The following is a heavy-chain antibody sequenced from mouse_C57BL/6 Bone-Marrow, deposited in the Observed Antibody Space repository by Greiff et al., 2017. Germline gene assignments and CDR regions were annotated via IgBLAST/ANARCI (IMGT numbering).Heavy chain of an antibody. CDR2: IDPSDSYT. V-gene: IGHV1-69*01. CDR1: GYTFTSYW. CDR3: ARDKLGRGFDY. Sequence: VKLQQPGAELVMPGASVKLSCKASGYTFTSYWMHWVKQRPGQGLEWIGEIDPSDSYTNYNQKFKGKSTLTVDKSSSTAYMQLSSLTSEDSAVYYCARDKLGRGFDYWGQGTTLTVSS. D-gene: IGHD4-1*01. J-gene: IGHJ2*01.